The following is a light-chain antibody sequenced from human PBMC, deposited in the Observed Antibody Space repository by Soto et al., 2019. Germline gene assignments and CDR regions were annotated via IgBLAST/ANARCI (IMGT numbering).Light chain of an antibody. J-gene: IGKJ3*01. Sequence: EIVLTQSPGTLSLSPGETATLSCRASQSVSSNYVAWFHQKPGQAPRLLIYGASSGATGVPDRFSASGSGTDFTLTISRLEPEDFAVYYCQQYGRSPFTFGPGT. CDR2: GAS. CDR3: QQYGRSPFT. V-gene: IGKV3-20*01. CDR1: QSVSSNY.